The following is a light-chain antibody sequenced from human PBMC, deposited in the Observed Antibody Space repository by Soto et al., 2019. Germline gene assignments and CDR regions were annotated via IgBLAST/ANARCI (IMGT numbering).Light chain of an antibody. V-gene: IGKV3-20*01. Sequence: EIVLTQSPGTLSLSPGERATLSCRASQSVDSRYSAWYQQKPGQAPRLLIYGASNRATGIPDRFSGSASGTDFTLTISRLEPEDFAVYYCQQYGRSPFVGQGTKLEIK. J-gene: IGKJ2*01. CDR1: QSVDSRY. CDR2: GAS. CDR3: QQYGRSPF.